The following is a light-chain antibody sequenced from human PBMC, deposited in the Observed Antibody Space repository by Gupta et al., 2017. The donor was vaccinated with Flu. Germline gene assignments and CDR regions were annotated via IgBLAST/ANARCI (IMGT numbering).Light chain of an antibody. Sequence: VTISCSVSSSSIEFNVVSWYQQLPVSAPTLLIYKNDQRPSGVPDRFSGTKAGTSASPDITGLQSEDEADDYWSGWDDSLRGLWVFGGGTKLTVL. CDR2: KND. CDR1: SSSIEFNV. CDR3: SGWDDSLRGLWV. V-gene: IGLV1-44*01. J-gene: IGLJ3*02.